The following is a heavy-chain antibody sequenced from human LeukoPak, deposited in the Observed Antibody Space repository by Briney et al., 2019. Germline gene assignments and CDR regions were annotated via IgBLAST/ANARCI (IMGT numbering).Heavy chain of an antibody. J-gene: IGHJ4*02. V-gene: IGHV4-59*08. CDR3: ASCPMVRGVPFDY. D-gene: IGHD3-10*01. CDR2: IYYSGST. Sequence: SETLSLTCTVSGGSISSYYWSWIRQPPGKGLEWIGYIYYSGSTNYNPSLKSRVTISVDTSKNQFSLKLSSVTAADTAVYYCASCPMVRGVPFDYWGQGTLVTVSS. CDR1: GGSISSYY.